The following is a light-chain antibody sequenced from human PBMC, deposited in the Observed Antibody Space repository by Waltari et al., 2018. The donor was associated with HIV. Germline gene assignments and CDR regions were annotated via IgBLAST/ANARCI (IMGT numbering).Light chain of an antibody. J-gene: IGLJ3*02. V-gene: IGLV1-47*01. CDR3: AAWDDILSGWV. Sequence: QSVLTQPPSASGTPGQRVTISCSGSSANVGNTVYWYQQLPGTAPKVLIYRDNHRPSGVPDLFSGSRSGTSASLDVSGLRSEDEANYFCAAWDDILSGWVFGGGTKLTVL. CDR1: SANVGNT. CDR2: RDN.